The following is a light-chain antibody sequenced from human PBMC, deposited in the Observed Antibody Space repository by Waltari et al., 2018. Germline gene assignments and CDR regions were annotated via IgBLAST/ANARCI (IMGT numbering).Light chain of an antibody. V-gene: IGKV1-16*01. CDR3: QQYTNFPFT. CDR2: EAS. CDR1: QAITNY. J-gene: IGKJ3*01. Sequence: DVQLTQSPSSLSASVGERVIITCRASQAITNYSAWYQQKPGKAPKSLIYEASILQSGVPSRFSGSGSGTDFTLTITSLQPEDFATYYCQQYTNFPFTFGPGTTIDFK.